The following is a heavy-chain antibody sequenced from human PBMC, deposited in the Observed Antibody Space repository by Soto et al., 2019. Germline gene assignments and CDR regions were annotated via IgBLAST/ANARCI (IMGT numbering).Heavy chain of an antibody. CDR2: IYPFNGDS. CDR1: STNYG. D-gene: IGHD2-8*01. J-gene: IGHJ5*02. Sequence: QVQLVQSGGEVRNPGASVRVSCTSTNYGIFWGRRAPGQGVEWMAWIYPFNGDSHYAQKLHGRVILTTNTSNTPSYMDLRSLTSDATAIYYCARVLNGEAGGGSWGQGTLVTVSS. CDR3: ARVLNGEAGGGS. V-gene: IGHV1-18*01.